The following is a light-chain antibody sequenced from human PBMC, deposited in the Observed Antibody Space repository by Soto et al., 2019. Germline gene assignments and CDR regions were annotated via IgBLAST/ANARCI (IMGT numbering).Light chain of an antibody. CDR3: QEYNSDSGVT. Sequence: DIQMTQYPSTLSASVGDRVTITCRASQSISSWLAWYQQKPGKAPNLLIYTASNLKSGVPSRFSGSGSGTELTITISSLQPNDFATYYCQEYNSDSGVTFGGGTKVEIK. V-gene: IGKV1-5*03. CDR2: TAS. CDR1: QSISSW. J-gene: IGKJ4*01.